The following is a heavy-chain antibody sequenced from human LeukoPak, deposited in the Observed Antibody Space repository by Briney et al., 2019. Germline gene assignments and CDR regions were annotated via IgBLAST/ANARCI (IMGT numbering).Heavy chain of an antibody. V-gene: IGHV3-30-3*01. J-gene: IGHJ4*02. D-gene: IGHD7-27*01. CDR3: ARYAVSAPWGSHFDY. CDR2: ISYDGSNK. CDR1: GFTFSSYA. Sequence: GGSLRLSCAASGFTFSSYAMHWVRQAPGKGLEWVAVISYDGSNKYYADSVKGRFTISRDNSKNTLYLQMNSLRAEDTAVYYCARYAVSAPWGSHFDYWGQGTLVTVSS.